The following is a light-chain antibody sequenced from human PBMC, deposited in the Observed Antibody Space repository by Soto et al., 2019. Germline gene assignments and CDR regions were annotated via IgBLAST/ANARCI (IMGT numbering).Light chain of an antibody. CDR2: AAS. Sequence: DIQMTQSPSSVSASVGDRVTISCRASQGITSWLAWYQQKPGRAPKLLIYAASTLQSGVPSRFSGSGSGTDFTLTISCLQPEDFAVYYCQQYVNSPWTFGQGTKVDI. V-gene: IGKV1-12*01. J-gene: IGKJ1*01. CDR1: QGITSW. CDR3: QQYVNSPWT.